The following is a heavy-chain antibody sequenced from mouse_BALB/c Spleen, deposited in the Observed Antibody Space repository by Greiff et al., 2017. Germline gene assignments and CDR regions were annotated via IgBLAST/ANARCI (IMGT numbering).Heavy chain of an antibody. CDR1: GYSITSGYY. CDR3: ARDRFYDGYPWFAY. CDR2: ISYDGSN. Sequence: VQLQQSGPGLVKPSQSLSLTCSVTGYSITSGYYWNWIRQFPGNKLEWMGYISYDGSNNYNPSLKNRISITRDTSKNQFFLKLNSVTTEDTATYYCARDRFYDGYPWFAYWGQGTLVTVSA. D-gene: IGHD2-3*01. J-gene: IGHJ3*01. V-gene: IGHV3-6*02.